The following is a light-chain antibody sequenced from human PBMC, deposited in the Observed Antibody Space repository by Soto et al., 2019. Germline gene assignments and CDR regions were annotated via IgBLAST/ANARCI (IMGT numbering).Light chain of an antibody. V-gene: IGLV2-14*03. J-gene: IGLJ3*02. Sequence: QSVLTQPASVSGSPGQSITISCTGTSVDVGSYNFVSWYQCRPDTAPKLIIYDVSYRPSGVSNRFSGSKSGNTASLTISGLQAEDEADYHCNSYTNNSTLVFGGGTKLTVL. CDR1: SVDVGSYNF. CDR2: DVS. CDR3: NSYTNNSTLV.